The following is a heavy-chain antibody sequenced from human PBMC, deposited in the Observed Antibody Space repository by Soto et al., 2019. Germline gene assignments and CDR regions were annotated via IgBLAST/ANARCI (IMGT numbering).Heavy chain of an antibody. V-gene: IGHV3-23*01. D-gene: IGHD3-3*01. CDR2: ISGSGGST. J-gene: IGHJ5*02. CDR1: GYTFTSYY. CDR3: AKDRFTDLTYYDFWSRQNWFDP. Sequence: GASVKVSCKASGYTFTSYYMHWVRQAPGQGLEWVSAISGSGGSTYYADSVKGRVTISRDNSKNTLYLQMNSLRAEDTAVYYCAKDRFTDLTYYDFWSRQNWFDPWGQGTLVTVSS.